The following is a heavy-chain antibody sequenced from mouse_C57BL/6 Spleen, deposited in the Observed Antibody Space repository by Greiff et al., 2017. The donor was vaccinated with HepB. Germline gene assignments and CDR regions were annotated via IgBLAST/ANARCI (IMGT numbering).Heavy chain of an antibody. J-gene: IGHJ2*01. CDR2: ISDGGSYT. CDR3: AREGYYGRNLDY. Sequence: EVQGVESGGGLVKPGGSLKLSCAASGFTFSSYAMSWVRQTPEKRLEWVATISDGGSYTYSPDNVKGRFTISRDNAKNNLYLQMSHLKSEDTAMYYWAREGYYGRNLDYWGQGTTLTVSS. D-gene: IGHD1-1*01. V-gene: IGHV5-4*01. CDR1: GFTFSSYA.